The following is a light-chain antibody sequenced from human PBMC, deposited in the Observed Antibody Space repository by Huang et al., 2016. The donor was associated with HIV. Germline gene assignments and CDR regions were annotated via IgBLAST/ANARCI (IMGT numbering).Light chain of an antibody. J-gene: IGKJ4*01. CDR3: QQRSDWPLT. Sequence: EIVLTQSPATLSLSPGERATLSCRASQSVSAYLAWYQQKPGQAPRLLIYGASNRATGIPARFSGRGSGTDFTLTISSLEPEDFAVYYCQQRSDWPLTFGGETKVEIK. CDR1: QSVSAY. CDR2: GAS. V-gene: IGKV3-11*01.